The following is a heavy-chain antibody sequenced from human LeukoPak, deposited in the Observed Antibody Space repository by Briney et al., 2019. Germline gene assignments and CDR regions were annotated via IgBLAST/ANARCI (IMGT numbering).Heavy chain of an antibody. V-gene: IGHV3-48*04. CDR3: AREAVVGAFDY. CDR2: ISSSGSTI. D-gene: IGHD1-26*01. J-gene: IGHJ4*02. Sequence: PGGSLRLSCAASGFTFSSYSMNWVRQAPGKGLEWVSYISSSGSTIYYADSVKGRFTISRDNAKNSLYLQMNSLRAEDTAVYYCAREAVVGAFDYWGQGTLVTVSS. CDR1: GFTFSSYS.